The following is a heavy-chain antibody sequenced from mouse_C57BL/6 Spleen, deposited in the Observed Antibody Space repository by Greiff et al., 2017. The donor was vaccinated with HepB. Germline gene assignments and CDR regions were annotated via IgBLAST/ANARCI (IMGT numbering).Heavy chain of an antibody. CDR2: INPRDGDT. J-gene: IGHJ4*01. CDR1: GYAFSSSW. CDR3: ASLVTTEALEY. V-gene: IGHV1-82*01. Sequence: VQLQQSGPELVKPGASVKISCKASGYAFSSSWMNWVKQSPGKGLEWIGRINPRDGDTNYNGKFKGKATLTADNTANTAYMQLSSLTSEDSEVCVRASLVTTEALEYWGQGTSVTVSS. D-gene: IGHD2-13*01.